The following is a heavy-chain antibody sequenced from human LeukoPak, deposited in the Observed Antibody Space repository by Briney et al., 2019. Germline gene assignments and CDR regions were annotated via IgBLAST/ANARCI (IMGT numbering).Heavy chain of an antibody. CDR2: INAGTGET. V-gene: IGHV1-3*01. Sequence: ASVKVSCKASVYIFTGYSMHWVRHVPGESLEWMGWINAGTGETGYSQTFQGRVTITRDTSATTAYMELSSVRSEDTAMYYCNRDLCNILLWFGEPHAFDIWGQGTMVTVSS. D-gene: IGHD3-10*01. J-gene: IGHJ3*02. CDR1: VYIFTGYS. CDR3: NRDLCNILLWFGEPHAFDI.